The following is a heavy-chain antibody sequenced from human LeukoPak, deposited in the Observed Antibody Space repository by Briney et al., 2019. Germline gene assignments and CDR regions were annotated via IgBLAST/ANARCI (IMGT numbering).Heavy chain of an antibody. CDR1: GYTFTGYY. V-gene: IGHV1-2*02. CDR3: ARRAGGYSHPYDY. CDR2: INPNSGGT. Sequence: GASVRVSCKASGYTFTGYYMHWVRQAPGQGLGWMGWINPNSGGTNYAQKFQGRVTMTRDTSISTAYMELSRLRSDDTAVYYCARRAGGYSHPYDYWGQGILVTVSS. J-gene: IGHJ4*02. D-gene: IGHD4-23*01.